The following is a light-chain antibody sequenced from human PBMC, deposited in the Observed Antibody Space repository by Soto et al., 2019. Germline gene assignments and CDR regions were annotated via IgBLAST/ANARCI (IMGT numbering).Light chain of an antibody. J-gene: IGLJ2*01. CDR1: SSDVGSTNL. CDR2: EGT. Sequence: QSALTQPASVSGSPGQSVTISCSGTSSDVGSTNLVSWYQQHPGKAPKLMIYEGTKRPSGISSRFSGSKSGDTASLTISGLQAEDEADYYCCSYAGSGAFVFGGGTQLTVL. CDR3: CSYAGSGAFV. V-gene: IGLV2-23*03.